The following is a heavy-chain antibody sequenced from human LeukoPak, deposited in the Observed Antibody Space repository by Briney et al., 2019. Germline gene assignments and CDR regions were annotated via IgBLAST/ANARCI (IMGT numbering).Heavy chain of an antibody. CDR3: ARRSRLHIVDAATAVAY. CDR1: GGSFSGYY. CDR2: INHSGNT. J-gene: IGHJ4*02. Sequence: SETLSLTCAVYGGSFSGYYWSWIRQPPGKGLEWIGDINHSGNTNYNPSLKSRVTISLDTSKNQFSLKLSSVTAADTAVYYCARRSRLHIVDAATAVAYWGQGTLVTVSS. V-gene: IGHV4-34*01. D-gene: IGHD2-15*01.